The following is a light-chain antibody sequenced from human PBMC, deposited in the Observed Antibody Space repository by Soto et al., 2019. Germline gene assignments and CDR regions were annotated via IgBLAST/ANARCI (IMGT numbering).Light chain of an antibody. CDR1: SSDVGGYNY. CDR3: TSYTSYSTLDV. J-gene: IGLJ1*01. V-gene: IGLV2-14*01. Sequence: QSALTQPASVSGSPGQSITISCTGTSSDVGGYNYVSWYQQHPDKAPKLMIYEVSNRPSGVSNRFSGYKSGHTASLTISGLQSEDEADYFCTSYTSYSTLDVFGTGTKLTVL. CDR2: EVS.